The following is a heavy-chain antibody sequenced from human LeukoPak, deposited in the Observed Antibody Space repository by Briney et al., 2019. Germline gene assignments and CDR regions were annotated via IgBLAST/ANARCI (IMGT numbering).Heavy chain of an antibody. J-gene: IGHJ5*02. CDR2: INTNSGGT. Sequence: ASVKVSCKASGYTFTGYYMHWVRQAPGQGLEWVGWINTNSGGTNYAQKFQGRVTMTRDTSITTTYMELSRLTPDDSAVYFCATEASGLNWFDPWGQGTLVTVSS. D-gene: IGHD3-3*01. V-gene: IGHV1-2*02. CDR1: GYTFTGYY. CDR3: ATEASGLNWFDP.